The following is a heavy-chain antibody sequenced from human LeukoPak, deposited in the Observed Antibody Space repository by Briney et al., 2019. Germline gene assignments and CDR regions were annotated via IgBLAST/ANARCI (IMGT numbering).Heavy chain of an antibody. D-gene: IGHD6-13*01. CDR3: ARDPPQYSYSSSWYLTTDY. Sequence: GGSLRLSCAASGFTFSSYGMHWVRQAPGKGLEWVAFIRYDGSNKYYADSVKGRFTISRDNSKNTLYLQMNSLRAEDTAVYYCARDPPQYSYSSSWYLTTDYWGQGTLVTVSS. V-gene: IGHV3-30*02. J-gene: IGHJ4*02. CDR2: IRYDGSNK. CDR1: GFTFSSYG.